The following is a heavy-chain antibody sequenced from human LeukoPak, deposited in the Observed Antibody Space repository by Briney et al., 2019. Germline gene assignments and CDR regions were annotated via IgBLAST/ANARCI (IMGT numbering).Heavy chain of an antibody. J-gene: IGHJ4*02. CDR2: IYYSGST. Sequence: SETLSLTCTVSGDSISSYYWSWIRQPPGKGLEWIGYIYYSGSTNYNPSLKSRVTGFVDTSKNQVSLRLSSVTAADTAVYYCARHGTISSESYFDYWGQGALVTVSS. CDR1: GDSISSYY. D-gene: IGHD1-14*01. CDR3: ARHGTISSESYFDY. V-gene: IGHV4-59*08.